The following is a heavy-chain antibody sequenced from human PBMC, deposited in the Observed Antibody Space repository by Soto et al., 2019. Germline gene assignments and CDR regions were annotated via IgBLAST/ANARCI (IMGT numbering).Heavy chain of an antibody. J-gene: IGHJ6*02. CDR2: IYPGDSDT. V-gene: IGHV5-51*01. Sequence: GESLKISCKWSGYTFTGYWIGWVRQLPGKGLEWMGIIYPGDSDTRYSPSFQGHVTITVDKSTNTAYLQWNTLRASDTAMYYCARNISNFRYYYSAMDVWGQGTTVTVSS. CDR3: ARNISNFRYYYSAMDV. CDR1: GYTFTGYW. D-gene: IGHD4-4*01.